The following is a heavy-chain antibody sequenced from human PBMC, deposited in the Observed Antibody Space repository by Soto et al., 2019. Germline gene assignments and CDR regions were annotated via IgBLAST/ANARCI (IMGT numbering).Heavy chain of an antibody. CDR1: GGTFSSYA. D-gene: IGHD2-2*01. CDR2: IIPIFGTA. Sequence: ASVKVSCKASGGTFSSYAISWVRQAPGQGLEWMGGIIPIFGTANYAQKFQGRVTITADESTSTAYMELSSLRSEDTAVYYCARDQGGSPAAMFGMDVWGQGNTVTVSS. J-gene: IGHJ6*02. V-gene: IGHV1-69*13. CDR3: ARDQGGSPAAMFGMDV.